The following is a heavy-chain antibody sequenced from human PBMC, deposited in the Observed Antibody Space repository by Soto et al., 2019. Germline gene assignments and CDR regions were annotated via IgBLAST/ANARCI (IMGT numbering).Heavy chain of an antibody. CDR1: GGTFSSYA. D-gene: IGHD2-2*01. CDR3: ARDEVHGSTSIGSHYYYYGMDV. V-gene: IGHV1-69*01. CDR2: IIPIFGTA. J-gene: IGHJ6*02. Sequence: QVQLVQSGAEVKKPGSSVKVSCKASGGTFSSYAISWVRQAPGQGLEWMGGIIPIFGTANYAQKFQGRVTITADESTSTAYMELSSLRSEDTAVYYCARDEVHGSTSIGSHYYYYGMDVWGQGTTVTVSS.